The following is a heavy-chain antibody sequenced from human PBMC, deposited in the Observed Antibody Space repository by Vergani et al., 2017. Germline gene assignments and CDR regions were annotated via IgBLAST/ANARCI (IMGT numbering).Heavy chain of an antibody. CDR2: MNGDGDTI. CDR1: GFTFNEYW. CDR3: ARARKFRFAVVWENWFDP. J-gene: IGHJ5*02. V-gene: IGHV3-74*01. D-gene: IGHD3-3*01. Sequence: EVELVESGGGLVQPGGSLRLSCAASGFTFNEYWMHWDRQVPGEGLVWVSGMNGDGDTISYADSAKGRFTISRDNAKNTLFLQMNTLRAEDTAVYYCARARKFRFAVVWENWFDPWGQGTLVTVAS.